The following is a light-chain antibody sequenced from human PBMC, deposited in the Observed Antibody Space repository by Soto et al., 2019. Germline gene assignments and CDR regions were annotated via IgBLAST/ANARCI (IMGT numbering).Light chain of an antibody. CDR2: RAS. V-gene: IGKV1-5*03. Sequence: DIQVTQSPSTLSASVGDRITITCRASQSINDWLAWYQQKPGKAPKLLIFRASYLKSGVPSRFSGSGYGTDFTLTISSLQPGDFASYYCQQYSSYSGTFGQGTKVEIK. CDR1: QSINDW. J-gene: IGKJ1*01. CDR3: QQYSSYSGT.